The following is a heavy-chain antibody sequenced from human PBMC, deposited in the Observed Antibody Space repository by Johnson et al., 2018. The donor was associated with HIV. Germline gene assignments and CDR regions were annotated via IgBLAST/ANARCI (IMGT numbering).Heavy chain of an antibody. CDR3: AREVYSNFDFDAFDI. D-gene: IGHD6-13*01. J-gene: IGHJ3*02. CDR2: IYSGGST. CDR1: GFTVSSNY. Sequence: VQLVESGGGLIQPGGSLRLSCAASGFTVSSNYMSWVRQAPGKGLEWVSVIYSGGSTYYADSVKGRFTISRDNSKNTLYLQMNSLRAEDTAVYYCAREVYSNFDFDAFDIWGQGTMVTVSS. V-gene: IGHV3-66*03.